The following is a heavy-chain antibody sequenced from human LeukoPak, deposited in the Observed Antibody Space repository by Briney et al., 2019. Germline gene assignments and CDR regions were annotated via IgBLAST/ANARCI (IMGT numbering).Heavy chain of an antibody. V-gene: IGHV4-38-2*01. CDR3: GRLPGSEDLQH. Sequence: SETLSLTCAVSAYSISGGYYWGWIRQPPGKGLEWIGSIYHSGNTYYNPSLKSRVTISVDTSKNQFTLKLSSVTATDTAVYDWGRLPGSEDLQHWGQGTLVTVSS. J-gene: IGHJ1*01. D-gene: IGHD6-25*01. CDR2: IYHSGNT. CDR1: AYSISGGYY.